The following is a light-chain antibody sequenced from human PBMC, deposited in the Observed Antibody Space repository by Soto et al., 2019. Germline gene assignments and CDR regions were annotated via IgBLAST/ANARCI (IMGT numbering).Light chain of an antibody. Sequence: QSALTQPPSASGSPGKSVTISCTGTRSDVGGYNYVSWYQQHPGKAPKLMIYEVSKRPSGVPELFSGSKSGNTACLTVSGLQAEDEADYYCSSYAGSLYVFGTGTKVTVL. CDR2: EVS. J-gene: IGLJ1*01. CDR3: SSYAGSLYV. CDR1: RSDVGGYNY. V-gene: IGLV2-8*01.